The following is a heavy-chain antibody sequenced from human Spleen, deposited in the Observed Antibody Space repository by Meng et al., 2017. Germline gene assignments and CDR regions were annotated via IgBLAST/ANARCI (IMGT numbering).Heavy chain of an antibody. CDR1: GYTFTSYD. D-gene: IGHD1-20*01. J-gene: IGHJ4*02. V-gene: IGHV1-2*06. CDR2: INPNSGGT. CDR3: ARQLDDTSGITIY. Sequence: QVQLVQAGAEVKKPGASVRVSCKASGYTFTSYDINWVRQAPGQGLEWMGRINPNSGGTNYAQKFQGRVTVTRDTSTSTVYMNLSSLRSEDTAVYYCARQLDDTSGITIYWGQGTLVTVSS.